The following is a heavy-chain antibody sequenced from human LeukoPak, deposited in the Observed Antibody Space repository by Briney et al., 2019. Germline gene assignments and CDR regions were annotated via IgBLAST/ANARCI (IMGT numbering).Heavy chain of an antibody. CDR2: IYHTGTA. Sequence: SETLSLTCGVSGYSIASGNYWGWIRQPPGKGLEWIGSIYHTGTAYYNPSLQSRVTISVDTSKNQFSLKLTSMTATDTAFYYCARGNLFDSWGQGTLVTVSS. J-gene: IGHJ5*01. D-gene: IGHD4-23*01. CDR3: ARGNLFDS. V-gene: IGHV4-38-2*01. CDR1: GYSIASGNY.